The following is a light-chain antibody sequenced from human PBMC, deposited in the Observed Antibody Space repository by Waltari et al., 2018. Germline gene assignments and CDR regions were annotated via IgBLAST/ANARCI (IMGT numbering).Light chain of an antibody. CDR3: SSFAGSSQML. V-gene: IGLV2-8*01. CDR1: SSDVGGFDY. Sequence: QSALTQPPSASGSPGQSVTISCTGTSSDVGGFDYVSWYQQHPGKVPRLMIYEVSKRPSGVPDRFSGSKSGNTASLTVAGLQVEDEAYYYCSSFAGSSQMLFGGGTKLTVL. CDR2: EVS. J-gene: IGLJ2*01.